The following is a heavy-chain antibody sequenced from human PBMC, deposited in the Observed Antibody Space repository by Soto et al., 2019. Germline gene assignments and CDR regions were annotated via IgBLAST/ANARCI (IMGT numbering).Heavy chain of an antibody. CDR1: GFTFSDYA. CDR2: ISDGGGDT. J-gene: IGHJ4*02. CDR3: ARGRTYFDF. V-gene: IGHV3-23*01. Sequence: EVVLLQSGGDLVQPGGSLRLSCAASGFTFSDYAMTWVRQAPGKGLEWVSDISDGGGDTHYADSVRGRFVISRDNSKNTLFLEMNSLRAEDAAVYYCARGRTYFDFWGQGSLGIVSS.